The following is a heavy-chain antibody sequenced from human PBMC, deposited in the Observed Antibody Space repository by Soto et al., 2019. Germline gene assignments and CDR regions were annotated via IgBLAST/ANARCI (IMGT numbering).Heavy chain of an antibody. Sequence: PGGSLRLSCAASGFTFSSHGMSWVRQVPGKGLEWIAGLSRGGGTTYYADSVKGRFTISRDNSKNILDLIMNSLKVEDTALYYFAKDGQFSTDVFDFCGQGTMVTVSS. CDR2: LSRGGGTT. D-gene: IGHD6-6*01. V-gene: IGHV3-23*01. CDR1: GFTFSSHG. CDR3: AKDGQFSTDVFDF. J-gene: IGHJ3*01.